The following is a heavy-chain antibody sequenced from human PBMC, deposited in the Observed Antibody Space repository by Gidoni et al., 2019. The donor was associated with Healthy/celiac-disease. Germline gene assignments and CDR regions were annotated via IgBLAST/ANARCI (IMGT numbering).Heavy chain of an antibody. CDR1: GFTFSSSA. V-gene: IGHV3-23*01. J-gene: IGHJ3*02. CDR3: ANTRPGYDILTADAFDI. D-gene: IGHD3-9*01. CDR2: ISGSGGST. Sequence: EVQLLESGGGLVQPGGSLRLSCAASGFTFSSSAMSWVRQAPGKGLEWVSAISGSGGSTYYADSVKGRFTISRDNSKNTLYLQMNSLRAEDTAVYYCANTRPGYDILTADAFDIWGQGTMVTVSS.